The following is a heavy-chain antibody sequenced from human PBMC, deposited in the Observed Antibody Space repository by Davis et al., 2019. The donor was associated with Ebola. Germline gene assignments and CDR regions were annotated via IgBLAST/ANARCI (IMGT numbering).Heavy chain of an antibody. CDR2: INDSGDT. J-gene: IGHJ4*02. CDR1: GDSISSGGYS. V-gene: IGHV4-30-4*07. D-gene: IGHD6-6*01. Sequence: LRLSCAVSGDSISSGGYSWSWIRQPPGKGLEWIGHINDSGDTYYNPSLESRLTISLDTSKNQFSLKLSSVTAADTAVYYCARLNSSSGLDYWGQGTLVTVSS. CDR3: ARLNSSSGLDY.